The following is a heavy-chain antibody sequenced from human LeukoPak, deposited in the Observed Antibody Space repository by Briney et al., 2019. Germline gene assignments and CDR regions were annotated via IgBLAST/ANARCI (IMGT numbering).Heavy chain of an antibody. J-gene: IGHJ4*02. CDR3: ARAQRVRIAAAGPFDY. D-gene: IGHD6-13*01. CDR2: MNPNSGDT. Sequence: ASVKVSCKASGYTFTTYDITWVRQATGQGLEWMGWMNPNSGDTAYAQKFQGRVAMTRDTSISTAYMELSSLRSEDTAVYYCARAQRVRIAAAGPFDYWGQGTLVTVSS. CDR1: GYTFTTYD. V-gene: IGHV1-8*01.